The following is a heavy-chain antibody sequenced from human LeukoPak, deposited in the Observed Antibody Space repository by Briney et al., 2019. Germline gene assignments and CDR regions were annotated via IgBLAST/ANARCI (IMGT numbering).Heavy chain of an antibody. J-gene: IGHJ4*02. Sequence: GRSLRLSCAASGFTFSSYGMHWVRQAPGKGLEWVAVISYDGSNKYYADSVKGRFTISRDNSKNTLYLQMNSLRAEDTAVYYCAREQHSSSWYGGGFDYWGQGTLVTVSS. D-gene: IGHD6-13*01. CDR2: ISYDGSNK. CDR3: AREQHSSSWYGGGFDY. CDR1: GFTFSSYG. V-gene: IGHV3-30*03.